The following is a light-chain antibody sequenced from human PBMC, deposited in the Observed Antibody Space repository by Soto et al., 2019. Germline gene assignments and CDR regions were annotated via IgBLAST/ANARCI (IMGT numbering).Light chain of an antibody. V-gene: IGLV2-14*01. CDR3: TSYTKTSPLV. Sequence: QSVLTQHASVSGSPGQSITISCTGTSSDVGGYNFVCWFQQHPGKVPKLLIYEVSNRPSGVSNRFSGSKSGNTASLTISGLQPEDEADYYCTSYTKTSPLVFGTGTKVTVL. CDR1: SSDVGGYNF. CDR2: EVS. J-gene: IGLJ1*01.